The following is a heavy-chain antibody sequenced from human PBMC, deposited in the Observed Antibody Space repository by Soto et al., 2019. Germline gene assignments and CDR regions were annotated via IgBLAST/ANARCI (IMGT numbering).Heavy chain of an antibody. Sequence: SETLSLTCAVYGGSFSGYYWSWIRQPPGKGLEWIGEINHSGSTNYNPSLKSRVTISVDTSKNQFSLKLSSVTTADTAVYYCARGYSSSSGYYYMDVWGKGTTVTVSS. D-gene: IGHD6-6*01. J-gene: IGHJ6*03. CDR1: GGSFSGYY. CDR3: ARGYSSSSGYYYMDV. CDR2: INHSGST. V-gene: IGHV4-34*01.